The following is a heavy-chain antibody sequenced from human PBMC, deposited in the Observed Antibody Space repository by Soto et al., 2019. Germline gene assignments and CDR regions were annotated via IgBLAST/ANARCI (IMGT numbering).Heavy chain of an antibody. J-gene: IGHJ3*02. V-gene: IGHV1-8*01. CDR2: MNPIGKNT. CDR3: ARGVPAVANAYDI. CDR1: GYPFTNYD. Sequence: VKVSCKASGYPFTNYDINWVRQAPGQGLEWMGWMNPIGKNTGYARKLQGRVTMTGDSSINTAFMELTSLRSDDMAVYYCARGVPAVANAYDIWGQGTMVT. D-gene: IGHD2-15*01.